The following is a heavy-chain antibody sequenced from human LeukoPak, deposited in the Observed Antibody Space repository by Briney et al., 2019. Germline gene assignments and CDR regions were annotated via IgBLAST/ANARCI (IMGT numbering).Heavy chain of an antibody. CDR3: ARSRYGTTWSSSWEFDY. J-gene: IGHJ4*02. CDR2: ISYDGSNK. D-gene: IGHD6-13*01. Sequence: PGGSLRLSCAAPGFTFSSYGMHWVRQAPGKGLEWVAVISYDGSNKYYADSVKGRFTISRDNSKNTLYLQMNSLRAEDTAVYYCARSRYGTTWSSSWEFDYWGQGTLVTVSS. V-gene: IGHV3-30*03. CDR1: GFTFSSYG.